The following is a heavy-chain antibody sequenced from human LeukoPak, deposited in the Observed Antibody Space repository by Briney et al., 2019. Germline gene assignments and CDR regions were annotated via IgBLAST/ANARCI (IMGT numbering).Heavy chain of an antibody. CDR3: ARGGSYCSGGSCYPGLIDP. V-gene: IGHV1-8*01. CDR2: MNPNSGNT. Sequence: ASVKVSCKASGYTFTSYDINWVRQATGQGLEWMGWMNPNSGNTGYAQKFQGRVTMTRNTSISTAYMELSSLRSEDTAVYYCARGGSYCSGGSCYPGLIDPWGQGTLVTVSS. D-gene: IGHD2-15*01. CDR1: GYTFTSYD. J-gene: IGHJ5*02.